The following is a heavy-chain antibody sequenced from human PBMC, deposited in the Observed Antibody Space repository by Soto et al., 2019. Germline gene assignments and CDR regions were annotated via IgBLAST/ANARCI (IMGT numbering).Heavy chain of an antibody. CDR3: AREDGVGLDA. CDR1: GYSFTGYY. V-gene: IGHV1-2*07. J-gene: IGHJ6*02. CDR2: INPDSGGT. D-gene: IGHD2-8*01. Sequence: VQLVQSGAEVKKPGASAKVSCKASGYSFTGYYVHWVRQAPGQGLEWMGRINPDSGGTHYVHKFQDRVSMTRDTSTSTVHMELSRLRADDTAVYYCAREDGVGLDAWGQGTSVTVS.